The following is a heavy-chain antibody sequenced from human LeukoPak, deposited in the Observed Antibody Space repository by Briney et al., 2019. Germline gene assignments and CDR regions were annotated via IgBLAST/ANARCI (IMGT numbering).Heavy chain of an antibody. V-gene: IGHV3-23*01. D-gene: IGHD2-21*01. CDR2: ISSSGSGDNT. CDR1: GVTLSTYA. CDR3: AAFRKKIDY. Sequence: GGSLRLSCAASGVTLSTYAMSWARQAPGKGLEWVSGISSSGSGDNTYYADSVKGRFTISRDSSKNTLFLHMNTLRAEDTAVYYCAAFRKKIDYWGQGTLVTVSS. J-gene: IGHJ4*02.